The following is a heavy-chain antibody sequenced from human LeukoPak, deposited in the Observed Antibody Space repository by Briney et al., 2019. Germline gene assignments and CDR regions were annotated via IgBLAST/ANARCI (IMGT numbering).Heavy chain of an antibody. CDR2: ISGSGGST. D-gene: IGHD1-26*01. CDR3: AKDYPPGVVGATDY. CDR1: GFTFSNYA. Sequence: GGSLRLSCAASGFTFSNYAMSWVRQAPGKGLEWVSAISGSGGSTYYADSVKGRFTISRDNSKNTLYLQMNSLRAEDTAVYYCAKDYPPGVVGATDYWGQGTLVTVSS. V-gene: IGHV3-23*01. J-gene: IGHJ4*02.